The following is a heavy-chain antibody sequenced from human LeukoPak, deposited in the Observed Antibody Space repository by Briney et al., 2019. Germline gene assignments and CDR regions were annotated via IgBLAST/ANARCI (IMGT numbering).Heavy chain of an antibody. D-gene: IGHD5-18*01. J-gene: IGHJ4*02. CDR3: AKVSGYSYGFDY. CDR2: ISYDGSNK. Sequence: PGRSLRLSCAASGFTFSSYGMHWVRQAPGKGLEWVAVISYDGSNKYYADSVKGRFTISRDNSKNTLYLQMNSLRAEGTAVYYCAKVSGYSYGFDYWGQGTLVTVSS. CDR1: GFTFSSYG. V-gene: IGHV3-30*18.